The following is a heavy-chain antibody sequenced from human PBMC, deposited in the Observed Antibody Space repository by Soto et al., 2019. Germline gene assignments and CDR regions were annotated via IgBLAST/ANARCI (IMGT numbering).Heavy chain of an antibody. V-gene: IGHV3-23*01. CDR3: ARDSITRLSYDIPGMDV. D-gene: IGHD3-10*01. Sequence: PGGSLRLSCAASGFTFNTYAMSWVRQAPGKGLEWVSVIGGGGGSTHYADSVKGRFTISRDNSKNTLYLQMNSLRADDTAIYYCARDSITRLSYDIPGMDVWGQGITVTVS. CDR2: IGGGGGST. CDR1: GFTFNTYA. J-gene: IGHJ6*02.